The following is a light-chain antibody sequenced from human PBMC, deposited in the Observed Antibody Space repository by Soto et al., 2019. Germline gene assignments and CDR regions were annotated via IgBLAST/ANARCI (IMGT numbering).Light chain of an antibody. Sequence: DIQMTQSPSPLSASVGDRVTITCRASQSISSWLAWYQQKPGKAPKLLIYKASSLESGVPSRFSGSGSGTEFTLTISSLQPDDFATYYCQQYNSYPPYTFGQGTKLEIK. J-gene: IGKJ2*01. CDR2: KAS. CDR3: QQYNSYPPYT. V-gene: IGKV1-5*03. CDR1: QSISSW.